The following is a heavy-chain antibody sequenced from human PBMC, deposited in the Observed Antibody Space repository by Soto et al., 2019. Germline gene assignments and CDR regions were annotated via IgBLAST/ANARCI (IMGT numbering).Heavy chain of an antibody. CDR1: GFTVSSNY. V-gene: IGHV3-53*01. J-gene: IGHJ4*02. CDR2: IYSGGST. CDR3: ARARAARKPFDY. Sequence: GGSLRLSCAASGFTVSSNYMSWVRQAPGKGLEWVSVIYSGGSTYYADSVKGRFTISRDNSKNTLYLQMNSLRAEDTAVYYCARARAARKPFDYWGQGTLVTVSS. D-gene: IGHD6-25*01.